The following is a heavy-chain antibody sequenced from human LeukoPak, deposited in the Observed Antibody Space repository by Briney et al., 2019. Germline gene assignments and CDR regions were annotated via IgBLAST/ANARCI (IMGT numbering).Heavy chain of an antibody. J-gene: IGHJ4*02. D-gene: IGHD3-16*01. V-gene: IGHV4-39*07. CDR1: AGSISSGGYY. Sequence: SQRLSPTCTVSAGSISSGGYYWGWLRQPPGKGLEWIGEMNHSGSTNQNPSLKSRVTISVDPSKNQFSLTLSSVTAADPAVCSCARGPTSLGPCVFGYWGQGTLVTVSS. CDR3: ARGPTSLGPCVFGY. CDR2: MNHSGST.